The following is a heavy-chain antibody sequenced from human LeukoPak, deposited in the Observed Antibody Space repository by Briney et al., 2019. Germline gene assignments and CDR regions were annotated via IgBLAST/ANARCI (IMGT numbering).Heavy chain of an antibody. V-gene: IGHV3-73*01. CDR2: IRTKLRNYAT. CDR3: TTYISGHY. J-gene: IGHJ4*02. D-gene: IGHD1-20*01. Sequence: GGSLRLSCAPSGFIFSGSDIHWVRQASGRGLEWVGRIRTKLRNYATAYAASVKGRFTISRDDSGDTAYLQMNSLKTEDTAAYYCTTYISGHYWGQGTLVTVSS. CDR1: GFIFSGSD.